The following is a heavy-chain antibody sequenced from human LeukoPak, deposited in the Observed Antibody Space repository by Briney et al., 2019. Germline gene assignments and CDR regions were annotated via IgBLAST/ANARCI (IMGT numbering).Heavy chain of an antibody. J-gene: IGHJ6*03. CDR3: ARGSVWDCSGGSCYSYYYYMDV. D-gene: IGHD2-15*01. CDR1: GGTFSSYA. CDR2: IIPIFGTA. Sequence: SVKVSCKASGGTFSSYAISWVRQAPGQGLEWMGGIIPIFGTANYAQKFQGRVTITTDESTSTAYMELSSLRSEDTAVYYCARGSVWDCSGGSCYSYYYYMDVWGRGTTVTVSS. V-gene: IGHV1-69*05.